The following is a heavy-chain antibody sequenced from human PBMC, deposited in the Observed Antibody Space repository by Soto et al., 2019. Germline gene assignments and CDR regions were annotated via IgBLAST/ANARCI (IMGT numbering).Heavy chain of an antibody. CDR1: GFSFSTYS. CDR3: AREETAWPLAYGLDV. D-gene: IGHD2-21*02. CDR2: IGRRSDI. J-gene: IGHJ6*02. V-gene: IGHV3-21*01. Sequence: GGSLRLSCEASGFSFSTYSMHWVRQAPGKGLEWVSSIGRRSDIYYADSVKGRFTISRDNAKNSVSLQMNSLRDEDTAVYYCAREETAWPLAYGLDVWGQETTVTVSS.